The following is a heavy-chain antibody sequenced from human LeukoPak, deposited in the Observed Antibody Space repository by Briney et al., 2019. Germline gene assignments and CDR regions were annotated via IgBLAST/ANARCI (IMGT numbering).Heavy chain of an antibody. CDR2: IIPIFGTA. V-gene: IGHV1-69*13. Sequence: GASVKVSCKASGYTFTGYYMHWVRQAPGQGLEWMGGIIPIFGTANYAQKFQGRVTITADESTSTAYMELSSLRSEDTAVYYCARDRPIVVVVAARGFLYYYGMDVWGQGTTVTVSS. CDR1: GYTFTGYY. D-gene: IGHD2-15*01. J-gene: IGHJ6*02. CDR3: ARDRPIVVVVAARGFLYYYGMDV.